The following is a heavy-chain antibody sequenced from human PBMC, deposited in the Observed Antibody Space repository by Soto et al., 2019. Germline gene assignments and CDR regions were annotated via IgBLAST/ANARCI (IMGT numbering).Heavy chain of an antibody. CDR2: ISGSGGST. J-gene: IGHJ6*02. Sequence: GGSLRLSCAASGFTFSSYAMSWVRQAPGKGLEWVSAISGSGGSTYYADSVKGRFTISRDNSKNTLYLQMNSLRAEDTAVYYCAPFPSGFLEWLPHPQGMDVWGQGTTVTVSS. CDR3: APFPSGFLEWLPHPQGMDV. CDR1: GFTFSSYA. V-gene: IGHV3-23*01. D-gene: IGHD3-3*01.